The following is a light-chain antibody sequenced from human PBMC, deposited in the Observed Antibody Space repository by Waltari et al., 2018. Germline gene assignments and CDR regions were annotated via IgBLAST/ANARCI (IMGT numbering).Light chain of an antibody. J-gene: IGKJ1*01. V-gene: IGKV4-1*01. CDR2: WAS. Sequence: DIVLTQSPDSLAVSLGERATINCRSSQSVLYSPTNKNYLAWYQQKPGQPPKLLIYWASIRESGVPDRFSGSGSGTDFSLTISSLQAEDVAFYYCQQYYDTPRTFGQGTEVEIK. CDR1: QSVLYSPTNKNY. CDR3: QQYYDTPRT.